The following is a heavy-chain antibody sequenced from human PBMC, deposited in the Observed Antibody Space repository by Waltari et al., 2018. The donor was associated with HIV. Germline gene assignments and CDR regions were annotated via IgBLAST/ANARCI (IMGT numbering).Heavy chain of an antibody. J-gene: IGHJ6*02. CDR1: GYSFTSYW. CDR3: ARHRSVQKQPNYSYGMDV. D-gene: IGHD1-1*01. V-gene: IGHV5-51*01. Sequence: EVQLVQSGAEVKKPGESLKISCKGSGYSFTSYWIGWVRQMPGKGLGWMWSIYPGDSGTRYGPSFQGQVTNSADKSISTAYLQWSSLKASDTAMNYWARHRSVQKQPNYSYGMDVGGQGTTVTVSS. CDR2: IYPGDSGT.